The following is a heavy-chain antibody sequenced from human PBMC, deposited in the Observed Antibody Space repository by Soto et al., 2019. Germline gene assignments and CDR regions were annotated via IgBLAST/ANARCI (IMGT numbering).Heavy chain of an antibody. Sequence: PSETLSLTCTVSGGSITSGAYYWNWIRQHPGKGLEWIGYIYYSGSTYYNPSLRTRVTILVDTSKNQFSLKLSSVTAADTAVYYCARDLTPNWCGGGSCYSEGMDVWGQGTTVTVSS. CDR1: GGSITSGAYY. V-gene: IGHV4-31*03. CDR2: IYYSGST. D-gene: IGHD2-15*01. CDR3: ARDLTPNWCGGGSCYSEGMDV. J-gene: IGHJ6*02.